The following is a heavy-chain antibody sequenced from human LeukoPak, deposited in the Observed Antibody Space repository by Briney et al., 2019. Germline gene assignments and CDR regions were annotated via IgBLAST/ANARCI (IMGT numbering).Heavy chain of an antibody. J-gene: IGHJ4*02. V-gene: IGHV1-2*02. CDR1: GYTFTGHY. CDR2: INANRGGT. D-gene: IGHD2-21*02. CDR3: ARVPEGETASLHYFDY. Sequence: AAVKVSCKASGYTFTGHYIHWVRQAPGQGLEWMGWINANRGGTNYAQKFQGRVTMTRDTSITTAYMELSRLRSDDTAVYYCARVPEGETASLHYFDYWGQGTLVTASS.